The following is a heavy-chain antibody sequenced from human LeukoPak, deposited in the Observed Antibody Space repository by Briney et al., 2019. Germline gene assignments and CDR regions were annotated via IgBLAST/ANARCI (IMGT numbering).Heavy chain of an antibody. CDR1: GYTFTTCY. CDR2: INPSGGTT. V-gene: IGHV1-46*01. J-gene: IGHJ4*02. D-gene: IGHD6-19*01. CDR3: ARGRPGSGWLFDY. Sequence: ASVKVSCKASGYTFTTCYMHWVRQAPGQGLEWMGIINPSGGTTNYAQKFQGRVTMTRDTSTTTVYMELSSLRSEDTAVYYCARGRPGSGWLFDYWGQGTLVTVSS.